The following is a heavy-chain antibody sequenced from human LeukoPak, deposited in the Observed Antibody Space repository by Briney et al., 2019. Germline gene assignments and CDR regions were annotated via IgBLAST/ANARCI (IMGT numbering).Heavy chain of an antibody. CDR2: IYPGDSDT. D-gene: IGHD4-17*01. Sequence: GEFLKISCKGSGYSFTSYWIGWVRQMPGKGLEWMGIIYPGDSDTRYSPSFQGQVTISADKSISTAYLQWSSLKASDTAMYYCARQGRGTVTGNYYYYYMDVWGKGTTVTVSS. V-gene: IGHV5-51*01. J-gene: IGHJ6*03. CDR1: GYSFTSYW. CDR3: ARQGRGTVTGNYYYYYMDV.